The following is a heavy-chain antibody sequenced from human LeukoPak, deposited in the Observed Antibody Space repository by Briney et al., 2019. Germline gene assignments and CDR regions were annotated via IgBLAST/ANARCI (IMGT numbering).Heavy chain of an antibody. D-gene: IGHD6-19*01. CDR3: ARVQQWLAYYFDY. CDR2: IYHSGST. Sequence: SETLSLTCTVSGGSISSGGYYWSWIRQPPGKGLEWIGYIYHSGSTYYNPSLKSRVTISVDRSKNQFSLKLSSVTAADTAVYYCARVQQWLAYYFDYWGQGTLVTVSS. J-gene: IGHJ4*02. V-gene: IGHV4-30-2*01. CDR1: GGSISSGGYY.